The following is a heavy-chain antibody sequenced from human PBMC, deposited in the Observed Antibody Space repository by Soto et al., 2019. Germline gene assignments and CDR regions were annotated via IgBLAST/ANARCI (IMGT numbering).Heavy chain of an antibody. Sequence: ASVKVSCKASGYTFTSYDINWMRQATGQGLEWMGWMSPNSGNTGYAQKFQGRVTMTRNTSISTAYMELSSLRSEDTAVYYCARGGYSYGVFDYWGQGTLVTVSS. CDR3: ARGGYSYGVFDY. CDR1: GYTFTSYD. V-gene: IGHV1-8*01. CDR2: MSPNSGNT. D-gene: IGHD5-18*01. J-gene: IGHJ4*02.